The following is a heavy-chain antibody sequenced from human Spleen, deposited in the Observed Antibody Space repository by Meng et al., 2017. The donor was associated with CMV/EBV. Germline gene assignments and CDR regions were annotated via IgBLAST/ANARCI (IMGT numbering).Heavy chain of an antibody. CDR2: INHSGST. V-gene: IGHV4-34*01. CDR3: ATGTTGFISY. D-gene: IGHD4-17*01. CDR1: VGAFSGYY. Sequence: QVPLQRSGPCLLNPSATRSLTFAVYVGAFSGYYWGWTRQPPGKGLEWIGEINHSGSTNYNPSLKSRVTISVDTSKNQFSLKLSSVTAADTAVYYCATGTTGFISYWGQGTLVTVSS. J-gene: IGHJ4*02.